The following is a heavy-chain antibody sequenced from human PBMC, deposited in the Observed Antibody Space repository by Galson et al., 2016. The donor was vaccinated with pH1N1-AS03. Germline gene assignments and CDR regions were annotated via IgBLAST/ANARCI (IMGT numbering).Heavy chain of an antibody. Sequence: QSGAEVKKPGESLKISCKGSENSFARHWIAWVRQMPGKGLESMGILYPPDSDTRYSPSCQGRVTISADQSTDTAYLQLNNLKASDTATYCCARHPHSRGWRYGMGVWGQGTTVIVSS. CDR2: LYPPDSDT. D-gene: IGHD6-19*01. J-gene: IGHJ6*02. V-gene: IGHV5-51*01. CDR1: ENSFARHW. CDR3: ARHPHSRGWRYGMGV.